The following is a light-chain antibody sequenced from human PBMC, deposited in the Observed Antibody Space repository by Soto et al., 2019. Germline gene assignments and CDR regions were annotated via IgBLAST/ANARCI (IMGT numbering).Light chain of an antibody. Sequence: QSALTQPASVSGSPGQSITISCTGTSSDIGGYNYVSWYQQHPGRSPLLILYDVTYRPSSVSSRFFGFQSGITAALTISGLQAEYEADYYCSSYIPPRTHMFGGGTKVT. CDR1: SSDIGGYNY. CDR3: SSYIPPRTHM. J-gene: IGLJ3*02. V-gene: IGLV2-14*03. CDR2: DVT.